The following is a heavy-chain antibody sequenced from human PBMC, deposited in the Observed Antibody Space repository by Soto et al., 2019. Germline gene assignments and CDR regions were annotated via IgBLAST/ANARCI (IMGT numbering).Heavy chain of an antibody. D-gene: IGHD1-26*01. V-gene: IGHV3-21*01. CDR2: ISSSSSYM. CDR3: ARDYPRLLPHLTSGYFQH. CDR1: GFTFSAYG. Sequence: PVGSLRLSCEGSGFTFSAYGMNWVRQAPGKGLEWVAYISSSSSYMYYADSVKGRFTVSRDNAAKSLYLEMNSLRGDDTAVYYCARDYPRLLPHLTSGYFQHWGHGTLVTVSS. J-gene: IGHJ1*01.